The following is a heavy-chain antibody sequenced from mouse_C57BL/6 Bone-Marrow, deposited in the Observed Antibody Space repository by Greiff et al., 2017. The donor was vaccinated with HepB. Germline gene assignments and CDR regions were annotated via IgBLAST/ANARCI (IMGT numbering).Heavy chain of an antibody. J-gene: IGHJ4*01. CDR1: GYTFTGYW. V-gene: IGHV1-9*01. CDR2: ILPGSGST. Sequence: VQLQQSGAELMKPGASVKLSCKATGYTFTGYWIEWVKQRPGHGLEWIGEILPGSGSTNYNEKFKGKATLTADTSSNTAYMQLSSLTTEDSAIYYCAGGYDSLYAMDYWGQGTSVTVSS. D-gene: IGHD2-4*01. CDR3: AGGYDSLYAMDY.